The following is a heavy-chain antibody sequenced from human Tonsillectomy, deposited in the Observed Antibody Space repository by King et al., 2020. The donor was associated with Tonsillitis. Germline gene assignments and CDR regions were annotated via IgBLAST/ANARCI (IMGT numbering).Heavy chain of an antibody. CDR1: GGTFRSYA. V-gene: IGHV1-69*01. Sequence: QLVQSGAEVKKPGSSVKVSCKASGGTFRSYAISWVRQAPGQGLEWMGGIIPISGTPNYAQKFQGRVTITADESTNTAYMGLSSLRSEDTVVYYCARVSGTSGYFVGWFDPWGQGTLVTVSS. D-gene: IGHD3-22*01. CDR3: ARVSGTSGYFVGWFDP. CDR2: IIPISGTP. J-gene: IGHJ5*02.